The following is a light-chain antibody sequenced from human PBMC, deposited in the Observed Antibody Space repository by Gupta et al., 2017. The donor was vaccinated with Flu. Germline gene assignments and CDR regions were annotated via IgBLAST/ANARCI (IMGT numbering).Light chain of an antibody. CDR2: EVS. J-gene: IGLJ3*02. Sequence: QSALTQPASVSGSPGQSITISCTGTSSDVGGYNYVSWCQQHPGKAPKLMIYEVSNRPSGVSNRLSGSKSGNTASLTISGLQAEDEADYYCSSYTSSSTPVFGGGTKLTVL. CDR3: SSYTSSSTPV. V-gene: IGLV2-14*01. CDR1: SSDVGGYNY.